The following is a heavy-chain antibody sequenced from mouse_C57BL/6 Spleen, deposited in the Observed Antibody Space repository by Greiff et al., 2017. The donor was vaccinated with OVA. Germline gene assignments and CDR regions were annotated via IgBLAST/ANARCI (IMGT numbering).Heavy chain of an antibody. J-gene: IGHJ2*01. V-gene: IGHV1-61*01. Sequence: VQLQQPGAELVRPGSSVKLSCKASGYTFTSYWMDWVKQRPGQGLEWIGNIYPSDSETHYNQKFKDKATLTVDKSSSTAYMQLSSLTSEDSAVYYCARSDYGFFDYWGQGTTRTVSS. CDR2: IYPSDSET. CDR1: GYTFTSYW. CDR3: ARSDYGFFDY. D-gene: IGHD1-2*01.